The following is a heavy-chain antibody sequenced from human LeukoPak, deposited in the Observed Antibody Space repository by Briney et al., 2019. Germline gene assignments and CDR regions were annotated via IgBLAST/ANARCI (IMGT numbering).Heavy chain of an antibody. V-gene: IGHV3-21*01. D-gene: IGHD6-13*01. CDR2: ISSSSSYI. CDR1: GFTFSSYS. Sequence: GGSLRLSCAASGFTFSSYSMNWVRQAPGKGLEWVSSISSSSSYIYYADSVKGRFTISRDNAKNSLYLQMNSLRAEDTAVYYCARDLGQQLDDSRQRFDYWSQGTLVTVSS. CDR3: ARDLGQQLDDSRQRFDY. J-gene: IGHJ4*02.